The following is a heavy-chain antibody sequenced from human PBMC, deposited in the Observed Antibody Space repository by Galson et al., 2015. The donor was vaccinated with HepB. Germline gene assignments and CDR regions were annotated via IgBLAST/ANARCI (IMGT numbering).Heavy chain of an antibody. CDR3: ARDPGRPRLRFLFTVNTKDYGMDV. V-gene: IGHV3-7*01. CDR2: MKEDGSEN. CDR1: GGTGSRSW. Sequence: SLILSCAADGGTGSRSWRSCVRQAPGKGVVWVANMKEDGSENYYVDSVKGRFASSRDTAENSFYLQMNSLRSDDTAVYYWARDPGRPRLRFLFTVNTKDYGMDVWGQGTTVTVSS. J-gene: IGHJ6*02. D-gene: IGHD3-3*01.